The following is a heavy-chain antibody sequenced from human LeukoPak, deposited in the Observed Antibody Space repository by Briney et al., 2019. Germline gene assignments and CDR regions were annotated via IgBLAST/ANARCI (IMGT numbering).Heavy chain of an antibody. CDR2: ISDSGGSA. Sequence: GGSLRLSCAASGFTFNTYAMSWVRQAPGKGLEWVSAISDSGGSAYYADSVKGRFTISRDNSKNTLYRQMNSLRAEDTAVYYCARHLLWFGELSGGFDYWGQGTLVTVSS. CDR3: ARHLLWFGELSGGFDY. J-gene: IGHJ4*02. V-gene: IGHV3-23*01. CDR1: GFTFNTYA. D-gene: IGHD3-10*01.